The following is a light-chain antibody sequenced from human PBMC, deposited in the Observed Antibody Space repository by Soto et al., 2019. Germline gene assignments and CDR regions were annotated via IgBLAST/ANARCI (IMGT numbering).Light chain of an antibody. CDR3: QQSFSTPRT. CDR2: GAS. V-gene: IGKV1-39*01. Sequence: DIQMTQSPSPLSASVGDRVTITCRASQTISTYLNWYQQKPGKAPKLLTYGASSLQSGVPSRFSGSGSGTDFTLTISSLQPEDFGTYYCQQSFSTPRTFGQGTK. CDR1: QTISTY. J-gene: IGKJ1*01.